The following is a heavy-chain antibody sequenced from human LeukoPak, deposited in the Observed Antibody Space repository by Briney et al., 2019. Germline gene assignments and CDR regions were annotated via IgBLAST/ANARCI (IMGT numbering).Heavy chain of an antibody. V-gene: IGHV3-74*01. D-gene: IGHD2-21*02. CDR3: ARAGDIVVVTAILSA. CDR1: GFTFSSYW. Sequence: GGSLRLSCAASGFTFSSYWMHWVRQAPGKGLVWVSRINSDGSSTSYADSVKGRFTISRDNAKNTLYLQMNSLRAEDTAVYYCARAGDIVVVTAILSAWGQGTLVNGSS. J-gene: IGHJ4*02. CDR2: INSDGSST.